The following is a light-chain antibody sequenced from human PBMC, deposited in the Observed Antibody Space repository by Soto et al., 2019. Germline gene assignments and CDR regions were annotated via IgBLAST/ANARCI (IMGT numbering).Light chain of an antibody. CDR2: KAS. CDR3: QQYNDYPWT. Sequence: DIQMTQSPSTLSASVGDRVTITCLASQSISSWLAWYQQKPGKAPKLLIYKASSLESGVPSRFSGSGSGTEFTLTIRSLQPDDFATYYCQQYNDYPWTFGQGTKVEIK. V-gene: IGKV1-5*03. CDR1: QSISSW. J-gene: IGKJ1*01.